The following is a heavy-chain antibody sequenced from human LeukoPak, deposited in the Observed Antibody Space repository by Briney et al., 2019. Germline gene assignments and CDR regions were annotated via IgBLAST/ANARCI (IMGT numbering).Heavy chain of an antibody. D-gene: IGHD6-13*01. CDR2: ISSNSRTI. J-gene: IGHJ6*03. CDR1: GFTFSSYD. Sequence: PGGSLRLSCAASGFTFSSYDMNWVRQAPGKGLEWVSYISSNSRTIYYADSVKGRFTISRDNAKNSLYLQMNSLRGEDTAVYYCARGAAAGRYDYYYMDVWGKGTTVTVSS. CDR3: ARGAAAGRYDYYYMDV. V-gene: IGHV3-48*04.